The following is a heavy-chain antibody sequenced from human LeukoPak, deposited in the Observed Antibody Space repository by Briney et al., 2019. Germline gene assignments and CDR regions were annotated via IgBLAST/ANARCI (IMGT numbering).Heavy chain of an antibody. CDR1: GFTFSSYG. D-gene: IGHD3-10*01. V-gene: IGHV3-23*01. CDR2: ISGSGGST. Sequence: PGGSLRLSCAASGFTFSSYGMSWVRQAPGKGLEWVSAISGSGGSTYYADSVKGRFTISRDNSRNTLHLQMNSLRPEDTAMYYCAKDREDIMVRGVITDWGQGTLVTVSS. CDR3: AKDREDIMVRGVITD. J-gene: IGHJ4*01.